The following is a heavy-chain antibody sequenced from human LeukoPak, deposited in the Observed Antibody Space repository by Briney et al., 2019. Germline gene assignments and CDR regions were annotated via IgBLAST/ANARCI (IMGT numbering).Heavy chain of an antibody. Sequence: GGSLRLSCAASGFTFSNAWMSWVRQAPGKGLEWVGRIKSKTDGGTTDYAAPVKGRFTISRDDSKNTLYLQMNSLKTEDTAVYYCTKYSYGDAFDIWSQGTMVTVSS. D-gene: IGHD5-18*01. J-gene: IGHJ3*02. V-gene: IGHV3-15*01. CDR2: IKSKTDGGTT. CDR1: GFTFSNAW. CDR3: TKYSYGDAFDI.